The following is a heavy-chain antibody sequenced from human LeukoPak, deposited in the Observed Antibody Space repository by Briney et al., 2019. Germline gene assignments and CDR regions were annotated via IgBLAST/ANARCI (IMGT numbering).Heavy chain of an antibody. D-gene: IGHD6-13*01. CDR2: INHSGST. CDR3: ARGSRWFSIDY. J-gene: IGHJ4*02. Sequence: SETLSLTCAVYGGSFSGYYWSWIRQPPGKGLEWIGEINHSGSTSYNPSLKSRVTISVDTSKNQFSLKLSSVTAADTAVYYCARGSRWFSIDYWGQGTRVTVSS. V-gene: IGHV4-34*01. CDR1: GGSFSGYY.